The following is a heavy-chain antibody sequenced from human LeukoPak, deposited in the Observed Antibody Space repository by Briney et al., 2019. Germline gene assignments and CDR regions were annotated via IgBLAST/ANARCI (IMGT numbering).Heavy chain of an antibody. CDR1: GGTFSSYA. CDR3: ARDEGSSSQPFDY. V-gene: IGHV1-69*04. Sequence: ASVKVSCKASGGTFSSYAISWVRQAPGQGLEWMGRIIPILGIANYAQKFQGRVTITADKSTSTAYMELRSLRSDDTAVYYCARDEGSSSQPFDYWGQGTLITVSS. D-gene: IGHD6-6*01. J-gene: IGHJ4*02. CDR2: IIPILGIA.